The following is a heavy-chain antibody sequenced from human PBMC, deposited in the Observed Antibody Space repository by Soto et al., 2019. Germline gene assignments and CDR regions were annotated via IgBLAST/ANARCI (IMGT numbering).Heavy chain of an antibody. V-gene: IGHV3-13*05. CDR3: ARGYYDASGYYSFDY. D-gene: IGHD3-22*01. Sequence: GGSLRLSCAASGFTFSIYDMHWVRQATGKGLEWVSAIGTAGDPYYAASVKGRFTISRENAKNSLFLQMNSLGAGDTAVYYCARGYYDASGYYSFDYWGQGTLVTVSS. CDR1: GFTFSIYD. J-gene: IGHJ4*02. CDR2: IGTAGDP.